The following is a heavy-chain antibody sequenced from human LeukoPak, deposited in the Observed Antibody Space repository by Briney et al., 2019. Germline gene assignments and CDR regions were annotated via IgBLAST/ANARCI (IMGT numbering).Heavy chain of an antibody. V-gene: IGHV3-9*01. J-gene: IGHJ4*02. CDR3: AKGFHGDYIFDY. D-gene: IGHD4-17*01. CDR1: GFTFDDYA. CDR2: ISWNSGSI. Sequence: GGSLRLSCAASGFTFDDYAMHWVRQAPGKGLEWVSGISWNSGSIGYADSVKGRFTISRDNAKNSLYLQMNSLRAEDTALYYCAKGFHGDYIFDYWGQGTLVTVSS.